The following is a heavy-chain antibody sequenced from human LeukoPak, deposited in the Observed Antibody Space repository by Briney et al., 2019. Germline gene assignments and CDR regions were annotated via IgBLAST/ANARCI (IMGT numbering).Heavy chain of an antibody. J-gene: IGHJ5*02. CDR1: GGSLSGYY. CDR2: IYYSGST. Sequence: SETLSLTCAVYGGSLSGYYWGWIRQPPGKGLEWIGSIYYSGSTYYNPSLKSRVTISVDTSKNQFSLKLSSVTAADTAVYYCARDHLYEWFDPWGQGTLVTVSS. CDR3: ARDHLYEWFDP. V-gene: IGHV4-39*07. D-gene: IGHD3-16*01.